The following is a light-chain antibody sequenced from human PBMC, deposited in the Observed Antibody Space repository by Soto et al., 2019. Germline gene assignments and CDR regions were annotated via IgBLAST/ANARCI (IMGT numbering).Light chain of an antibody. J-gene: IGKJ1*01. CDR3: QHYNARPGT. CDR2: QAS. V-gene: IGKV3-15*01. CDR1: QSVGYS. Sequence: EIVMTQSPATLSVSPGERATLSCRASQSVGYSLAWFQQKPGQAPRLLIYQASTRATGIPATFSGSGSGTEFTLTISRLQSEDFAVYYCQHYNARPGTFGQGTKVEIK.